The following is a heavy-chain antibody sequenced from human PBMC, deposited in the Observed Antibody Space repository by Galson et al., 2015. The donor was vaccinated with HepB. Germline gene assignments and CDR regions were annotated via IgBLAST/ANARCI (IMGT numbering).Heavy chain of an antibody. CDR1: GFSLTTSGVG. CDR3: AHISWVGADY. J-gene: IGHJ4*02. V-gene: IGHV2-5*02. Sequence: PALVKPTQTLTLTCSFSGFSLTTSGVGVGWFRQPPRKALEWLALIFWDDDKRYSPSLKTRLTISKDTSKNQVVLTMTNMNPVDTATYYCAHISWVGADYWGQGTLVTVSS. CDR2: IFWDDDK. D-gene: IGHD3-10*01.